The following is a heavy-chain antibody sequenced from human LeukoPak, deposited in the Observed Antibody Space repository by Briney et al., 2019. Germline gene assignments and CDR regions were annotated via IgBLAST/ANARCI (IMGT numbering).Heavy chain of an antibody. D-gene: IGHD3-10*01. Sequence: GRSLRLSCAASGFTFSSYGMHWVRQAPGKGLEWVAVISYDGSNKYYADSVKGRFTISRDNSKNTLYLQMNSLRAEDTAVYYCAKAAFFGEHTYYGMDVWGQGTPVTVSS. V-gene: IGHV3-30*18. J-gene: IGHJ6*02. CDR3: AKAAFFGEHTYYGMDV. CDR1: GFTFSSYG. CDR2: ISYDGSNK.